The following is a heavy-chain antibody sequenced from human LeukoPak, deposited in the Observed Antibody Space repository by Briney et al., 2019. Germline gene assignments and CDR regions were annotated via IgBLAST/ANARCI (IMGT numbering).Heavy chain of an antibody. D-gene: IGHD1-26*01. CDR2: IYYSGST. Sequence: PSETLSLTCTVSGGSISSYYWSWIRQPPGKGLEWIGYIYYSGSTNYNPSLKSRVTISVDTSKNQFSLKLSSVTAADTAVYYCARQGSSGSYPSDYFDYWGQGTLVTVSS. CDR1: GGSISSYY. J-gene: IGHJ4*02. V-gene: IGHV4-59*08. CDR3: ARQGSSGSYPSDYFDY.